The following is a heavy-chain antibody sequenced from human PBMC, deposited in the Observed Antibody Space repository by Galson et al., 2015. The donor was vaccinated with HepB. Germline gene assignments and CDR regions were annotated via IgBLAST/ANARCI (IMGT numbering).Heavy chain of an antibody. Sequence: SLRLSCAASGFTFSSYSMNWVRQAPGKGLEWVAYISSSNNYIYYAGSVKGRFTISRDNAKNSLYLQMNSLRAEDTAVYYCARENDYGDENFDYWGQGTLVTVSS. V-gene: IGHV3-21*01. D-gene: IGHD4-17*01. CDR2: ISSSNNYI. J-gene: IGHJ4*02. CDR3: ARENDYGDENFDY. CDR1: GFTFSSYS.